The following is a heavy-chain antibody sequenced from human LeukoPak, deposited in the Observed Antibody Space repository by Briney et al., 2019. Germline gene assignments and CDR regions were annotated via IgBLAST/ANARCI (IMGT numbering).Heavy chain of an antibody. V-gene: IGHV3-23*01. Sequence: WGSLRLSGAASGFTFSGYGMGWVRQAPGKGLEWVSVISGDAATTYSADSVKGRFTISRDNAKNSLFLRMNNLRAEDTALYYCARDILYDSSGYYLDSWGQGTLVTVSS. CDR1: GFTFSGYG. D-gene: IGHD3-22*01. J-gene: IGHJ5*01. CDR2: ISGDAATT. CDR3: ARDILYDSSGYYLDS.